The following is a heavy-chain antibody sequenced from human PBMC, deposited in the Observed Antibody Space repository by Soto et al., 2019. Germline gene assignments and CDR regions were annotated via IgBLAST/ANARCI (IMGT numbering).Heavy chain of an antibody. CDR3: ARLMVAATPYYYYGMDV. CDR1: GYSFTNYW. V-gene: IGHV5-51*01. Sequence: PGESLKISCKATGYSFTNYWIGWVRQMPGKGLEWMGTIYPGDSDTRYGPAFEGQVTISADKSISTAYLQWSSLKASDTAMYYCARLMVAATPYYYYGMDVWGQGTTVTVSS. CDR2: IYPGDSDT. J-gene: IGHJ6*02. D-gene: IGHD2-15*01.